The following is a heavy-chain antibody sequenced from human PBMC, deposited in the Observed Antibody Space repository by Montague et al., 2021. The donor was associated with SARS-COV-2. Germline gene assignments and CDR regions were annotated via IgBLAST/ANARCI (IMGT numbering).Heavy chain of an antibody. CDR2: FDHSGNT. J-gene: IGHJ2*01. CDR3: AREFRIELWQTNWYFGL. D-gene: IGHD3-16*01. Sequence: SETLSLTCSVSGGSISGHYWSWIRQPPGKGLEWIGNFDHSGNTKSNPSLKSRATISVYTSKNHFALRLSSVTAADTAVYYCAREFRIELWQTNWYFGLWGRGTLVTVSS. CDR1: GGSISGHY. V-gene: IGHV4-59*11.